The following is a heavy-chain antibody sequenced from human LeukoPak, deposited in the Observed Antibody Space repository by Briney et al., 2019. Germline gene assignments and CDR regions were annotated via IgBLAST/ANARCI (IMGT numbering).Heavy chain of an antibody. V-gene: IGHV3-23*01. CDR2: ISGRGDNT. J-gene: IGHJ4*02. Sequence: GKSLTLSCAASGFTFSSYAMSWVRQAPGKGLEWVSGISGRGDNTSYADSVKGRFTISRDNSKNTLYLQMNSLRAEDTAVYYCAKRPRWLQFHYWGQGTLVTVSS. D-gene: IGHD5-24*01. CDR3: AKRPRWLQFHY. CDR1: GFTFSSYA.